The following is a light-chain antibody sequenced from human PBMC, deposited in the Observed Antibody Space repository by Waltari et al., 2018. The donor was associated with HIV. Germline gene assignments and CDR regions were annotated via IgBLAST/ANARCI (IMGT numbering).Light chain of an antibody. J-gene: IGKJ3*01. V-gene: IGKV1-13*02. CDR1: QGMSSA. CDR2: DAS. CDR3: QQFHTYPLT. Sequence: AIQLTQSPSSLSASIGDRVTITCRASQGMSSALAWYQQKPGNVPNLLIYDASTLESGVPSRFSGSGSGTDFTLTISYLQPEDFATYYCQQFHTYPLTFGPGTKVDIK.